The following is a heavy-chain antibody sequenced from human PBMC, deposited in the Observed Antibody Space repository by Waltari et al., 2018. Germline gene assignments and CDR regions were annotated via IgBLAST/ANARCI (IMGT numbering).Heavy chain of an antibody. Sequence: QVQLQESGPGLVKPSQTLSLTCTVSGGSISSGGYYWSWIRQHPGKGLEWIGYSYYSGSSSYNPSLKSRVTLSVDTSKNQFSLKLSSVTAADTAVYYCARARASDFDYWGQGTLVTVSS. J-gene: IGHJ4*02. CDR1: GGSISSGGYY. CDR3: ARARASDFDY. V-gene: IGHV4-31*03. CDR2: SYYSGSS.